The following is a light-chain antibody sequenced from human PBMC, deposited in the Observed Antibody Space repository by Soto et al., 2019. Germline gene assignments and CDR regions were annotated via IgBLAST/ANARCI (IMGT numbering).Light chain of an antibody. CDR1: RKDVGNYNL. V-gene: IGLV2-23*01. Sequence: QSALTQPASWSGSPGQSITISCTGTRKDVGNYNLVSWYQQHPGKAPKLVIYEASKRPSGVSNRFSASKSGNTASLTISGLQAEDEADYYCCSYAGSTTFYVFGTGTKVTVL. CDR2: EAS. CDR3: CSYAGSTTFYV. J-gene: IGLJ1*01.